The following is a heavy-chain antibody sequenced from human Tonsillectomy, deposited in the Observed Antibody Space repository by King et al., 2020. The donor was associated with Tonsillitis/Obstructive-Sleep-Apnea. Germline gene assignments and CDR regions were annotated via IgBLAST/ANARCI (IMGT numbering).Heavy chain of an antibody. V-gene: IGHV1-69*01. D-gene: IGHD6-19*01. CDR2: IIPLFGTP. Sequence: QLVQSGAELKKPGSSVKVSCKVSVGTFSSYAISWVRQAPGQGLECRGGIIPLFGTPNYAQKFQGRVTITADESTSTAYMELSSLRSKDTAVYYCARAPGIAVAGMEYFQHWGQGTLVTVSS. CDR1: VGTFSSYA. CDR3: ARAPGIAVAGMEYFQH. J-gene: IGHJ1*01.